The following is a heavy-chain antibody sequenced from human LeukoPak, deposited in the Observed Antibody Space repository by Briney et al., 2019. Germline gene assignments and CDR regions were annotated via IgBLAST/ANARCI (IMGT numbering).Heavy chain of an antibody. J-gene: IGHJ4*02. CDR3: ARDTGGTLRYFDWPRPFDY. CDR1: GFTVSSNY. Sequence: GGSLRLSCAASGFTVSSNYMSWVRQAPGKGLEWVSVIYSGGSTYYADSVKGRFTISRDNSKNTLYLQMNSLRAEDTAVYYCARDTGGTLRYFDWPRPFDYWGQGTLVTVSS. D-gene: IGHD3-9*01. CDR2: IYSGGST. V-gene: IGHV3-53*01.